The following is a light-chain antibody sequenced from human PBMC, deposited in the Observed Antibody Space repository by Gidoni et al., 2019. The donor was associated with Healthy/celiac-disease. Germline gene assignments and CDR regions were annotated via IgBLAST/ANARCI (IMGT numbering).Light chain of an antibody. CDR2: GAS. Sequence: EIVLPQSPGTLSLSPGERATLSCRASHSVSSSYLAWYQQKPGQAPRLLIYGASSRATGVPDRFSGSGSGTDFTLTISRLEPEDFAVYYCQQYGSSLYTFGQGTNLEIK. CDR3: QQYGSSLYT. V-gene: IGKV3-20*01. CDR1: HSVSSSY. J-gene: IGKJ2*01.